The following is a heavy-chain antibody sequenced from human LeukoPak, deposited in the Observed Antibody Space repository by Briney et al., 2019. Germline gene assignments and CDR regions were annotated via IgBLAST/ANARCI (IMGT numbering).Heavy chain of an antibody. V-gene: IGHV4-38-2*02. CDR2: IYHSGST. CDR3: ARDPYYYDTSGYLFDY. J-gene: IGHJ4*02. CDR1: GYSISSGYY. Sequence: SETLSLTCTVSGYSISSGYYWGWIRQPPGKGLERIGSIYHSGSTYYNPSLKSRVTISVDTSKNQFSLKLTSVTAADTAVYYCARDPYYYDTSGYLFDYWGQGALVIVSS. D-gene: IGHD3-22*01.